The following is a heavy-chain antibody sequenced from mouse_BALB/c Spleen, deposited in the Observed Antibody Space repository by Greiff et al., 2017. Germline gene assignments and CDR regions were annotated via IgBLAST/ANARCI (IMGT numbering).Heavy chain of an antibody. V-gene: IGHV14-1*02. CDR2: IDPENGNT. Sequence: EVQLQQSGAELVRPGALVKLSCKASGFNIKDYYMHWVKQRPEQGLEWIGWIDPENGNTIYDPKFQGKASITADTSSNTAYLQLSSLTSEDTAVYYCARTDYDGWFAYWGQGTLVTVSA. J-gene: IGHJ3*01. CDR1: GFNIKDYY. CDR3: ARTDYDGWFAY. D-gene: IGHD2-4*01.